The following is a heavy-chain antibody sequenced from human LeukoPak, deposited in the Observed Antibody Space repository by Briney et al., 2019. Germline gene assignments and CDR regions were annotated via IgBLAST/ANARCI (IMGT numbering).Heavy chain of an antibody. V-gene: IGHV3-23*01. Sequence: GGSLRLSCAASGFTFSTYSMSWVRQAPGKGLEWVSAIRSGGENTYYADSVRGRFTISRDNAKNTLYMQMNSLRGEDTAVYYCARAVYDFTDVWGKGTTVTVSS. D-gene: IGHD3-3*01. J-gene: IGHJ6*04. CDR3: ARAVYDFTDV. CDR2: IRSGGENT. CDR1: GFTFSTYS.